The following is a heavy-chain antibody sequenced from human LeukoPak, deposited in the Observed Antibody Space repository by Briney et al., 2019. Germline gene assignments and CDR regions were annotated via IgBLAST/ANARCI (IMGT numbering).Heavy chain of an antibody. J-gene: IGHJ5*02. CDR1: GGTFSSYA. D-gene: IGHD5-12*01. Sequence: SVKVSCKASGGTFSSYAISWVRQAPGQGLEWMGGIIPIFGTANYAQKFQGRVTITADESTSTAYMELSSLRSENTAVYYCARAHSGYDSDWFDPWGQGTLVTVSS. CDR2: IIPIFGTA. CDR3: ARAHSGYDSDWFDP. V-gene: IGHV1-69*13.